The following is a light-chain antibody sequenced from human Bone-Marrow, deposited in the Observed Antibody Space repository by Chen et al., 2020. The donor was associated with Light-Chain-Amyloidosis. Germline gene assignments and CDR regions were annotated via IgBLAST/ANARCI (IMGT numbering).Light chain of an antibody. Sequence: ERVLTQSPATLSVSPGERVTLSCRASQSINNKLAWYQQKPGQAPRRLIYGASTRSTGIPARFSGSGSGTEFTLTISSMQPEDFAVYYCQQYDNWKTFGQGTNVEIK. CDR1: QSINNK. CDR2: GAS. J-gene: IGKJ1*01. CDR3: QQYDNWKT. V-gene: IGKV3-15*01.